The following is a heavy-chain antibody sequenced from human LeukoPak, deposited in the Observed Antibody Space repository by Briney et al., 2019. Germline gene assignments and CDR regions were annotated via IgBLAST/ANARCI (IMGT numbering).Heavy chain of an antibody. V-gene: IGHV4-59*08. D-gene: IGHD2-15*01. J-gene: IGHJ3*02. CDR3: ARHCSGGSCYSHDAFDI. Sequence: SETLSLTCTVSGGSISSYYWSWIRQPPGKGLEWFGYIYYSGSTNYNPSLKSRVTISVDTSKNQFSLKLSSVTAADTAVYYCARHCSGGSCYSHDAFDIWGQGTMVTVSS. CDR1: GGSISSYY. CDR2: IYYSGST.